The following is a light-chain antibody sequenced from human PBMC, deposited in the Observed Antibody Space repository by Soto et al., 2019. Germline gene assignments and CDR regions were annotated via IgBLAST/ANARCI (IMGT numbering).Light chain of an antibody. J-gene: IGLJ2*01. Sequence: QSVLTQPPSASGTPGQRVTISCSGSSSNIGSNYVSWYQQLPGTAPKLLIYDNNKRPSGIPDRFSGSKSGTSATLGITGLQTGDEADYYCGTWDSSLSAGEVFGGGTKLTVL. CDR1: SSNIGSNY. V-gene: IGLV1-51*01. CDR3: GTWDSSLSAGEV. CDR2: DNN.